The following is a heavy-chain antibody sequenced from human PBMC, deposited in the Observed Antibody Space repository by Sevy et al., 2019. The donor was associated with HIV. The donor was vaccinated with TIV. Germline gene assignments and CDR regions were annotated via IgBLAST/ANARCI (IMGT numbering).Heavy chain of an antibody. Sequence: GGSLRLSCAAPGFTFSDYWMSWVRQAPGKGLEWVANIKQDGSQKYFVDSMKGRFTISRDNAKNSLYLQMDNLRAEDTAVYYCARKVGDMWGQGTMVTVSS. CDR1: GFTFSDYW. D-gene: IGHD1-26*01. CDR3: ARKVGDM. J-gene: IGHJ3*01. V-gene: IGHV3-7*01. CDR2: IKQDGSQK.